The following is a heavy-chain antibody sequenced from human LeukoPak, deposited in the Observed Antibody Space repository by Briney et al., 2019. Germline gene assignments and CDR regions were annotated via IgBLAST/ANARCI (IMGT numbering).Heavy chain of an antibody. V-gene: IGHV3-21*01. D-gene: IGHD3-22*01. CDR1: GFTFSSYA. Sequence: PGGSLRLSCAASGFTFSSYAMTWIRQAPGKGLKWVSSISSSSSYIYYADSVKGRFTISRDNAKNSLYLQMNSLRAEDTAVYYCARDGYYHQRDYYYYYMDVWGKGTTVTVSS. CDR2: ISSSSSYI. J-gene: IGHJ6*03. CDR3: ARDGYYHQRDYYYYYMDV.